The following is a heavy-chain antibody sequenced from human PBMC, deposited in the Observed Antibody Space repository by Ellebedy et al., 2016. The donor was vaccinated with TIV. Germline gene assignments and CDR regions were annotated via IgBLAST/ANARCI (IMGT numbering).Heavy chain of an antibody. D-gene: IGHD2-2*01. J-gene: IGHJ6*02. CDR3: ASYCSSTSCPTDYYYGLDV. V-gene: IGHV3-53*01. Sequence: GESLKISCAASGFTVSSTYMNWVRQAPGKGLEWVSVLYSGGRTYYADSVKGRFTISRDNSKNTLYLQMNSLRAEDTAVYYCASYCSSTSCPTDYYYGLDVWGQGTTVTVSS. CDR1: GFTVSSTY. CDR2: LYSGGRT.